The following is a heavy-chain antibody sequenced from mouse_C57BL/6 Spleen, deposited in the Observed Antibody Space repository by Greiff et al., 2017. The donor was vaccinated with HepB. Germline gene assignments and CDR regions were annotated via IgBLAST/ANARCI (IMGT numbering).Heavy chain of an antibody. J-gene: IGHJ4*01. V-gene: IGHV1-69*01. Sequence: VQLQQPGAELVMPGASVKLSCKASGYTFTSYWMHWVKQRPGQGLEWIGEIDPSDSYTNYNQKFKGKSTLTVDKSSSTAYMQHSSLTSEDSAVDYCARSYYYGSSSHYYAIDYWGQGTSVTVSS. CDR1: GYTFTSYW. D-gene: IGHD1-1*01. CDR3: ARSYYYGSSSHYYAIDY. CDR2: IDPSDSYT.